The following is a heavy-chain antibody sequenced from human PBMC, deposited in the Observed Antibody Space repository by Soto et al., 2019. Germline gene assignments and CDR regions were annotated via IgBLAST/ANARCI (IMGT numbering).Heavy chain of an antibody. CDR2: IKQDGSEK. V-gene: IGHV3-7*03. CDR1: GFTFSTYW. J-gene: IGHJ4*02. D-gene: IGHD3-10*01. Sequence: PGGSLRLSCAASGFTFSTYWMTWVRQAPGKGLEWVANIKQDGSEKYYVDSVEGRFTVSRDNAKNSLYLQMNSLRVEDTAVYYCARGRGGAGDYWGQGTLVTVSS. CDR3: ARGRGGAGDY.